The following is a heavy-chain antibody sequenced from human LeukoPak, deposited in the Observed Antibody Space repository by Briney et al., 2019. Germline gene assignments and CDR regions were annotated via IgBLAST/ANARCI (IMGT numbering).Heavy chain of an antibody. CDR3: ARVRYCSSMSCCGDDY. CDR2: SRNKVNSYTT. D-gene: IGHD2-2*01. V-gene: IGHV3-72*01. CDR1: GFTFSDHY. Sequence: GGSLRLSCAGSGFTFSDHYMDWVRQAPGKGLEWVGRSRNKVNSYTTDYAASVKGRFTISRDGSENSLYLQMNSLKTEDTAVYYCARVRYCSSMSCCGDDYWGQGTLVSVSS. J-gene: IGHJ4*02.